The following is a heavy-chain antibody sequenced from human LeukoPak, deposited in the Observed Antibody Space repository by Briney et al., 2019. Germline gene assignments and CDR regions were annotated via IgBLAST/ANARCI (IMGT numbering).Heavy chain of an antibody. V-gene: IGHV1-46*01. CDR2: INPSGGST. J-gene: IGHJ5*02. CDR1: GYTFTSYY. CDR3: ARRGRYAEPYNWFDP. D-gene: IGHD1-26*01. Sequence: ASVKVSCKASGYTFTSYYMHWVRQAPGQGLEWMGIINPSGGSTSYAQKFQGRVTMTRDTSTSTVYMELSSLRSEDTAVYYCARRGRYAEPYNWFDPWGQGTLVNVSS.